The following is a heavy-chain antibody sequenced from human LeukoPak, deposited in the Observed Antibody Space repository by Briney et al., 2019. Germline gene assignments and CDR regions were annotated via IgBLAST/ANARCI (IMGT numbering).Heavy chain of an antibody. CDR3: ATDLSRDYYGSGSLDY. CDR2: FDPEDGET. D-gene: IGHD3-10*01. Sequence: ASVKVSCKVSGYTLTELSMHWVRQAPGKGLEWMGGFDPEDGETIYAQKFQGRVTMTEDTSTDTAYMGLSSLRSEDTAVYYCATDLSRDYYGSGSLDYWGQGTLVTVSS. J-gene: IGHJ4*02. V-gene: IGHV1-24*01. CDR1: GYTLTELS.